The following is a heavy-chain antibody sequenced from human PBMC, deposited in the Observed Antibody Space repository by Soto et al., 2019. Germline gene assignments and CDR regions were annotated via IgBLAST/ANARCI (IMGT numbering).Heavy chain of an antibody. V-gene: IGHV2-26*01. CDR1: GFSLSSARMG. CDR2: IFSNDEK. D-gene: IGHD1-7*01. Sequence: QVTLKESGPVLVKPTETLTLTCTVSGFSLSSARMGVSWIRQPPGKALEWLAHIFSNDEKSYSTSLRSRLTISNDTSRSQVFLTMTNMDPVDTATYYCARSVDSELLGWFDPWGQGTLVTVSS. J-gene: IGHJ5*02. CDR3: ARSVDSELLGWFDP.